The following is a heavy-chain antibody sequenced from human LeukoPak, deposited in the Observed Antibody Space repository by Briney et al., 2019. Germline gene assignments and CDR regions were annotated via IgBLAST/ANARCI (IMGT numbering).Heavy chain of an antibody. CDR2: ISGSGGST. V-gene: IGHV3-23*01. CDR3: AKVKSGIVVVPAAPIFDY. Sequence: PGGSLRLSCAASGFTFSSYAMSWVRQAPGKGLEWVSAISGSGGSTYYADSVKGRFTISRDNSKNTLYLQMNSLRAKDTAVYYCAKVKSGIVVVPAAPIFDYWGQGTLVTVSS. CDR1: GFTFSSYA. J-gene: IGHJ4*02. D-gene: IGHD2-2*01.